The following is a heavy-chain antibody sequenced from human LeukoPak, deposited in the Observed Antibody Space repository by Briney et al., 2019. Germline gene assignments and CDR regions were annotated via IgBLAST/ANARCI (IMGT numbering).Heavy chain of an antibody. V-gene: IGHV4-30-4*08. D-gene: IGHD3-22*01. Sequence: SQTLSLTCTVSGGSISSGGYYWSWIRQHPGKGLEWIGCIYYSGSTYYNPSLKSRVTISVDTSKNQFSLKLSSVTAADTAVYYCARGAYYDSSGYAGGVAYWGQGTLVTVSS. J-gene: IGHJ4*02. CDR2: IYYSGST. CDR1: GGSISSGGYY. CDR3: ARGAYYDSSGYAGGVAY.